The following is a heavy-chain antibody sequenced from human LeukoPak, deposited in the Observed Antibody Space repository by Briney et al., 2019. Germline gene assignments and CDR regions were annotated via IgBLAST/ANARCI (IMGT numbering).Heavy chain of an antibody. V-gene: IGHV3-53*04. D-gene: IGHD3-22*01. CDR2: IYSGGST. J-gene: IGHJ4*02. CDR1: GFTVSSNY. Sequence: GGSLRLSCAASGFTVSSNYMSWVRQAPGKGLEWVSVIYSGGSTYYADSVKGRFTISRHNSKNTLYLQMNSLRSDDTAVYYCARDPSRTYYYDSSGVDYWGQGTLVTVSS. CDR3: ARDPSRTYYYDSSGVDY.